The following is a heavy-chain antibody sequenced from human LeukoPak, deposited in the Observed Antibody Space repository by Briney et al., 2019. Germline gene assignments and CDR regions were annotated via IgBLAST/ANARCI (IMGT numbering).Heavy chain of an antibody. CDR2: MNPNSGGT. J-gene: IGHJ4*02. D-gene: IGHD5-18*01. CDR1: GYTFTAYY. CDR3: VPGFLGTAMVTTLRDY. Sequence: ASVKVSCKASGYTFTAYYIHWVRHAPGQGLEWMGWMNPNSGGTYIEQKFQGRVTMTGDTSISTAFLEMSRVTSDNTAVYYCVPGFLGTAMVTTLRDYWRQGTLVTVS. V-gene: IGHV1-2*02.